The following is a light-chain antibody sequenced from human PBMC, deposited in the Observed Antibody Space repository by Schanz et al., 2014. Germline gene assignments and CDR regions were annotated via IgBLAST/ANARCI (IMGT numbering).Light chain of an antibody. V-gene: IGKV3-20*01. CDR1: QSVRTPS. CDR3: QQYSTSTPT. J-gene: IGKJ4*01. CDR2: GAS. Sequence: EIVLTQSPGTLSLSPGERATLSCRASQSVRTPSVSWSHQTPGPSPLLLFSGASSRATGIPDRFSGSGSGTDFTLTISRLEPEDFAVYFCQQYSTSTPTFGGGTKVEI.